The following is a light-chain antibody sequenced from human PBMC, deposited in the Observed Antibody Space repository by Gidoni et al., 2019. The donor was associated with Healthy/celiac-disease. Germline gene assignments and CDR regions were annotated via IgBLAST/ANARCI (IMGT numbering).Light chain of an antibody. Sequence: IVLTHSPGTLSLSPGERATLSCRASQSVSSSSLAWDQQKPGQATRLLIYGASNRASGLPGRCSGSWCGTDITLTISRLDAEDVAVYYCQHNGSSRITFGQGTRLEIK. V-gene: IGKV3-20*01. CDR1: QSVSSSS. CDR3: QHNGSSRIT. J-gene: IGKJ5*01. CDR2: GAS.